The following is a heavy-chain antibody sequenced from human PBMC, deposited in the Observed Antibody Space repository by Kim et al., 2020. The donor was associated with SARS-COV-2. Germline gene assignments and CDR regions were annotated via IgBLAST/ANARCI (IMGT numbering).Heavy chain of an antibody. D-gene: IGHD3-22*01. CDR2: IRSKGYGGTT. Sequence: GGSLRLSCTASGFTFGDYAMSWFRQAPGKGLEWVGFIRSKGYGGTTDYAASVKGRFTISRDDSKNVAYLQMNSLKTEDAAVYYCTRSDDSSGYLYYYYYGMDVWGQGTTVTVSS. CDR1: GFTFGDYA. CDR3: TRSDDSSGYLYYYYYGMDV. V-gene: IGHV3-49*03. J-gene: IGHJ6*02.